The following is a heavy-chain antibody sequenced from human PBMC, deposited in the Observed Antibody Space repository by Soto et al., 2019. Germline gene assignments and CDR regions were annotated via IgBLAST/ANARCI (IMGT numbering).Heavy chain of an antibody. D-gene: IGHD6-19*01. Sequence: EVQLLESGGGLVQPGGSLRLSCAASGFTFISYAMSWVRQAPGKGLEWVAGISVTGGDTYYADSVKGRLTISRDNSKITLYLQMNSLRAEDTAAYYCAKVYSSGWYIDYWGQGTLVTVSS. CDR3: AKVYSSGWYIDY. J-gene: IGHJ4*02. CDR2: ISVTGGDT. CDR1: GFTFISYA. V-gene: IGHV3-23*01.